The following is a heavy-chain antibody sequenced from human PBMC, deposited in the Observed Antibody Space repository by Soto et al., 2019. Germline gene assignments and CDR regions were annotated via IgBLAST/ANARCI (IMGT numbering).Heavy chain of an antibody. J-gene: IGHJ4*02. Sequence: ASVKVSCKASGDIFTNYAFHWVRQAPGQGLEWTGRINAANGNTEYSQKFQGRVTITRDTSASAAYMEVSSLRYEDTAVYYCARRSRDGDGTFDLWGQGTLVTVSS. D-gene: IGHD1-26*01. V-gene: IGHV1-3*01. CDR3: ARRSRDGDGTFDL. CDR2: INAANGNT. CDR1: GDIFTNYA.